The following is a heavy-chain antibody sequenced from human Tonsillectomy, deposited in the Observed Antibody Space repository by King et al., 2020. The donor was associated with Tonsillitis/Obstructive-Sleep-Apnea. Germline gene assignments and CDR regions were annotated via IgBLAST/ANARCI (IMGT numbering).Heavy chain of an antibody. CDR3: AHGRLFGRGLWVVAARPLDALDF. CDR2: IYWDDDK. Sequence: TLQESGPTLVKPTQPLTLTCTFSGFSLSTSGVGVGWIRQPPGKALEWLALIYWDDDKRYSPSLKSRLTITKDTSKNQVVLTMTNMDPVDTATYYCAHGRLFGRGLWVVAARPLDALDFGGQGKMVPVSS. CDR1: GFSLSTSGVG. V-gene: IGHV2-5*02. D-gene: IGHD2-15*01. J-gene: IGHJ3*01.